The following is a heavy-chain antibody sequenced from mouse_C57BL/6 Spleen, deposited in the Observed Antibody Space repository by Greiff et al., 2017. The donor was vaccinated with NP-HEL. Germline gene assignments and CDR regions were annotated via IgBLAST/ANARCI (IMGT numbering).Heavy chain of an antibody. CDR2: ISSGSSTI. V-gene: IGHV5-17*01. J-gene: IGHJ3*01. CDR3: AKRKSSWFAY. CDR1: GFTFSDYG. Sequence: EVQGVESGGGLVKPGGSLKLSCAASGFTFSDYGMHWVRQAPEKGLEWVAYISSGSSTIYYADTVTGRFTISRDNAKNTLFLQMTSLRSEDTAMYYCAKRKSSWFAYWGQGTLVTVSA.